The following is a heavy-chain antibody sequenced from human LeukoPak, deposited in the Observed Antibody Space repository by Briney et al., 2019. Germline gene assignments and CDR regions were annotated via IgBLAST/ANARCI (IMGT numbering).Heavy chain of an antibody. D-gene: IGHD1-26*01. J-gene: IGHJ5*02. V-gene: IGHV1-46*01. CDR3: ARCHGARKYNWFDP. CDR2: INPSGGST. Sequence: XXGXINPSGGSTSYAQKFQGRVTMTRDTSTSTVYMELSSLRSEDTAVYYCARCHGARKYNWFDPWGQGTLVTVSS.